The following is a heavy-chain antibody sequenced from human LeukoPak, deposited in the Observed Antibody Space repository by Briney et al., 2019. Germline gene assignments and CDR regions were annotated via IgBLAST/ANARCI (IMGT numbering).Heavy chain of an antibody. CDR2: ISGYSGKT. CDR3: GRGPFYYDID. D-gene: IGHD3-22*01. J-gene: IGHJ4*02. Sequence: ASAKVSCKTSGYLFTTYVSWVRQAPGQGLEWMGWISGYSGKTNYAQKPQDRVTMTTDTSTSTAYMELRSLRSDDTAVYYCGRGPFYYDIDWGQGTLITVSS. CDR1: GYLFTTYV. V-gene: IGHV1-18*01.